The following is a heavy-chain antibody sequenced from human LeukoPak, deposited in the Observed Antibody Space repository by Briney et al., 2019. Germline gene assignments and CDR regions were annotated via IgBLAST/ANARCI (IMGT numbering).Heavy chain of an antibody. CDR3: ARGGSLRIAAVLPENWFDP. V-gene: IGHV1-24*01. CDR2: FDPEDGET. CDR1: GYTLTELS. J-gene: IGHJ5*02. Sequence: ASVKVFCRVSGYTLTELSMHWVRQASGKGREWMGGFDPEDGETIYAQKFQGRVTMTEDTSTDTAYMELSSLRSEDTAVYYCARGGSLRIAAVLPENWFDPWGQGTLVTVSS. D-gene: IGHD6-13*01.